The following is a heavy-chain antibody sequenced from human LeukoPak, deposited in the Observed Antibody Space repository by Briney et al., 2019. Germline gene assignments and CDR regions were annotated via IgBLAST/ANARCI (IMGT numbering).Heavy chain of an antibody. CDR2: IYYSGST. CDR1: GGSFSSYY. D-gene: IGHD1-26*01. CDR3: ARGGVEVGVSIDY. Sequence: SETLSLTCAVYGGSFSSYYWSWIRQPPGKGLEWIGYIYYSGSTNYNPSLKSRVTISVDTSKNQFSLKLSSVTAADTAVHYCARGGVEVGVSIDYWGQGTLVTVSS. J-gene: IGHJ4*02. V-gene: IGHV4-59*08.